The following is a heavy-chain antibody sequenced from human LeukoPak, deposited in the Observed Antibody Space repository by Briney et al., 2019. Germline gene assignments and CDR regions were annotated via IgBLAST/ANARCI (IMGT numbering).Heavy chain of an antibody. Sequence: GGSLRLSCAASGFTFSGYWMSWVRQAPGKGLEWVANINLDGSVIHYVDSAKGRFTISRDNAKNSLYLQMNYLRAEDTALYYCATSDDSSGSDWGQGTRVTVSS. D-gene: IGHD3-22*01. J-gene: IGHJ4*02. CDR3: ATSDDSSGSD. CDR2: INLDGSVI. V-gene: IGHV3-7*01. CDR1: GFTFSGYW.